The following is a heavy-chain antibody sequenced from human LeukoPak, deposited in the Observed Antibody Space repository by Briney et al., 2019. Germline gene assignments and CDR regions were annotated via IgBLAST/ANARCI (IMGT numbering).Heavy chain of an antibody. V-gene: IGHV3-48*04. CDR2: ISSSGDAI. CDR1: GFTFSTYS. CDR3: ARDPAPAYNWFDP. Sequence: PGGSLRLSCVASGFTFSTYSMNWVRQAPGRGPEWLSYISSSGDAIYYADSVKGRFTISRDNAKNSLYLQLNSLRAEDTAVYYCARDPAPAYNWFDPWGQGTLVTVSS. J-gene: IGHJ5*02. D-gene: IGHD2-2*01.